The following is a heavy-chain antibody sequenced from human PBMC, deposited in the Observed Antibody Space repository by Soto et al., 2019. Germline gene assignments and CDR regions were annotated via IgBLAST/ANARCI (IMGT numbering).Heavy chain of an antibody. CDR3: ARLEVVAAGVGDY. J-gene: IGHJ4*02. V-gene: IGHV4-39*01. CDR1: GGSISSSSYY. CDR2: IYYSGST. Sequence: PSETLSLTCTVSGGSISSSSYYWGWIRQPPGKGLEWIGSIYYSGSTYYNPSLKSRVTISVDTSKNQFSLKLSSVTAADTAVYYCARLEVVAAGVGDYWGQGTLVTVSS. D-gene: IGHD2-15*01.